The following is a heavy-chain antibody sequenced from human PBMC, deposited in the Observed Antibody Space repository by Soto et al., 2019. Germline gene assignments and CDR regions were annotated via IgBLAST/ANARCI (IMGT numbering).Heavy chain of an antibody. CDR2: IIPIDATV. J-gene: IGHJ6*01. D-gene: IGHD3-10*01. CDR1: GGTFSNYA. V-gene: IGHV1-69*12. Sequence: QVQLVQSGAEVKKPGSSVKVSCKASGGTFSNYALISWVRQAPGQGLEWMGGIIPIDATVNYAQKFQGRITITADETTNTAYRDLGSLRSEETAVYYCARDLLGFGYTYGDVWGQGTTVTVSS. CDR3: ARDLLGFGYTYGDV.